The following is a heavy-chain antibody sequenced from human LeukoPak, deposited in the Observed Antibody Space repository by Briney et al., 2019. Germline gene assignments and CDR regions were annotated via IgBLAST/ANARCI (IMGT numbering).Heavy chain of an antibody. CDR2: INPNSGGT. Sequence: ASVKVSCKASGYTFTGYYMHWVRQAPGQGLEWMGRINPNSGGTNYAQKFQGRVTITADESTSTAYMELSSLRSEDTAVYYCARGYYDSSFGYWGQGTLVTVSS. V-gene: IGHV1-2*06. CDR1: GYTFTGYY. D-gene: IGHD3-22*01. CDR3: ARGYYDSSFGY. J-gene: IGHJ4*02.